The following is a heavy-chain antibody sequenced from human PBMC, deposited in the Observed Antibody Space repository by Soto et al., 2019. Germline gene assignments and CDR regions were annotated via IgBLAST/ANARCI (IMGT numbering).Heavy chain of an antibody. V-gene: IGHV3-33*01. CDR2: IWYDGSNK. CDR1: GFTFSCYG. CDR3: ARASSSWPIWFDP. D-gene: IGHD6-13*01. J-gene: IGHJ5*02. Sequence: PGGSLRLSCAASGFTFSCYGMHWVRQAPGKGLEWVAVIWYDGSNKYYADSVKGRFTISRDNSKNTLYLQMNSLRVEDTAVYYCARASSSWPIWFDPWGQGTLVTVSS.